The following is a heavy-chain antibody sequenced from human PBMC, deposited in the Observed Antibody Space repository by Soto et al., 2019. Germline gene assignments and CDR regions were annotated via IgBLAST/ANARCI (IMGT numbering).Heavy chain of an antibody. J-gene: IGHJ6*02. CDR1: GFTFSSYA. V-gene: IGHV3-30-3*01. CDR2: ISYDGSNK. CDR3: ARGVIERGYYYYGMDV. Sequence: GGSLRLSCAASGFTFSSYAMHWVRQAPGKGLEWVAVISYDGSNKYYADSVKGRFTIPRDNSKNTLYLQMNSLRAEDTAVYYCARGVIERGYYYYGMDVWGQGTTVTVSS. D-gene: IGHD3-16*02.